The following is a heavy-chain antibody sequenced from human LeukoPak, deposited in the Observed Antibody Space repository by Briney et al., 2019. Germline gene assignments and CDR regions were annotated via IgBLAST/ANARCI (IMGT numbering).Heavy chain of an antibody. J-gene: IGHJ4*02. CDR3: ARALTMIREVILGY. D-gene: IGHD3-10*01. V-gene: IGHV3-48*03. CDR1: GFTFSRYE. Sequence: GGSLRLSCAASGFTFSRYEMNWVRQAPGKGLEWISYISSGSDTIYYAASVKVRFTISRDNAKNSLYLQINSLRDEDTAVYYCARALTMIREVILGYWGQGTLVTVSS. CDR2: ISSGSDTI.